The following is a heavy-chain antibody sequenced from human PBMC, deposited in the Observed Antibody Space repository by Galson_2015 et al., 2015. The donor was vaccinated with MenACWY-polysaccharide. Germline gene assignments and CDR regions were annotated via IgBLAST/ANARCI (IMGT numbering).Heavy chain of an antibody. CDR1: GFTFNGYA. D-gene: IGHD3-10*01. CDR2: VNWDGINT. V-gene: IGHV3-43*02. CDR3: AKDDSGSYPY. J-gene: IGHJ4*02. Sequence: SLRLSCAASGFTFNGYAMHWVRQAPGKGLEWVALVNWDGINTYYADSVKGRFTISRDNSKNSLYLQMNSLRTEDTALYYCAKDDSGSYPYWGQGTLVTVSS.